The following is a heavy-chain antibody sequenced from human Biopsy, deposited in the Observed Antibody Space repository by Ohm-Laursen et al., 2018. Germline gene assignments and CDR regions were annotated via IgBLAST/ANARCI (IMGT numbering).Heavy chain of an antibody. CDR2: IYYSVMT. CDR3: ARDSGILNYGNFKYYHYYGMDV. D-gene: IGHD4-11*01. CDR1: GDSVTKYY. Sequence: SETLSLTRTVSGDSVTKYYWSWIRQPPGKGLEWLGHIYYSVMTNYNPSSQSRVSISVDTSRNQVSLTLSSVTAADTAVYYSARDSGILNYGNFKYYHYYGMDVWGQGTKVTVSS. J-gene: IGHJ6*02. V-gene: IGHV4-59*02.